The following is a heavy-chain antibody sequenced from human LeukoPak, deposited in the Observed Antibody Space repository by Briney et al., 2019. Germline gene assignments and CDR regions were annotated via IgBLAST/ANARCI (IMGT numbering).Heavy chain of an antibody. V-gene: IGHV4-59*01. CDR1: GRSISSYY. CDR2: IYYSGST. J-gene: IGHJ6*03. D-gene: IGHD1-7*01. CDR3: ARVPRSNYDFYYYYYMDV. Sequence: KASETLSLTCTVSGRSISSYYWSWIRQPPGKGLEWIGYIYYSGSTNYNPSLKSRVTISVDTSKNQFSLKLSSVTAADTAVYYCARVPRSNYDFYYYYYMDVWGKGTTVTVSS.